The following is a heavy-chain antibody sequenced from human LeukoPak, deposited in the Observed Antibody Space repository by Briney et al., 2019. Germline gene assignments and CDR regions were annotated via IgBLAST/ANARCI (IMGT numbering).Heavy chain of an antibody. CDR2: ISSSSSYI. CDR1: GFTFRSYS. V-gene: IGHV3-21*01. J-gene: IGHJ4*02. CDR3: ARVKQQGTLFDY. Sequence: GGSLRLSCAASGFTFRSYSMNWVRQAPGKGLEWVSSISSSSSYIYYADSVKGRFTISRDNAKNSLYLQMNSLRAEDTAVYYCARVKQQGTLFDYWGQGTLVTVSS. D-gene: IGHD6-13*01.